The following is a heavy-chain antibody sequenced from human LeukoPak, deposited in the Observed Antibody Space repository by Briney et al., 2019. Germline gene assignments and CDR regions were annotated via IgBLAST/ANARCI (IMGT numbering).Heavy chain of an antibody. J-gene: IGHJ6*03. V-gene: IGHV4-59*11. CDR1: GGSISSHY. CDR3: VKHGPGGRGYLDV. D-gene: IGHD1-1*01. CDR2: IFYSGST. Sequence: PSETLSLTCTVSGGSISSHYWSWVRLSPAKGLEWIGYIFYSGSTDYSPSLTSRVTISIDTSKRYLSLNLSSVTAADTAVYYCVKHGPGGRGYLDVWGVGTTVTVPS.